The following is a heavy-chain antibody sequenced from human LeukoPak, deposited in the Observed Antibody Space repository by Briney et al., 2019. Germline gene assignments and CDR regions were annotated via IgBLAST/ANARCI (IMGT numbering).Heavy chain of an antibody. D-gene: IGHD2-15*01. CDR2: ISSSSRTI. CDR3: AKDIVVVVAATPDY. J-gene: IGHJ4*02. V-gene: IGHV3-48*01. CDR1: GFSFSRYA. Sequence: GGSLRLSCAASGFSFSRYAMHWVRQAPGKGLEWLSYISSSSRTIYYADSVRGRFTVSRDNAKDSLYLQLNSLRAEDTAVYYCAKDIVVVVAATPDYWGQGTLVTVSS.